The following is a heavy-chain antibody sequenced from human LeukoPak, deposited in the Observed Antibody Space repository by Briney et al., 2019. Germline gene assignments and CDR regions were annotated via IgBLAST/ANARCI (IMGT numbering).Heavy chain of an antibody. J-gene: IGHJ4*02. CDR2: IRYDGSNK. CDR1: GFTFSSYA. Sequence: GRSLRLSCAASGFTFSSYAMHWVRQAPGKGLEWVAFIRYDGSNKYYADSVKGRFTISRDNAQNSLYLQMNSLGVEDTAVYYCARDPDYYDRWGQGTLVTVSS. CDR3: ARDPDYYDR. D-gene: IGHD3-22*01. V-gene: IGHV3-30*04.